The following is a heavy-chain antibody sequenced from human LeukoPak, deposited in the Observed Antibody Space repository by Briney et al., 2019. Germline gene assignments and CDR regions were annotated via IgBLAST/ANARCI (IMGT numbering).Heavy chain of an antibody. J-gene: IGHJ6*03. D-gene: IGHD3-9*01. CDR2: IKQDGSEK. V-gene: IGHV3-7*01. CDR1: GFTFSSYW. CDR3: ARMKGPLRYFPGGYYYMDV. Sequence: GGSLRLSCAASGFTFSSYWMSWARQAPGKGLEWVANIKQDGSEKYYVDSVKGRFTISRDNAKNSLYLQMNSLRAEDTAVYYCARMKGPLRYFPGGYYYMDVWGKGTTVTVSS.